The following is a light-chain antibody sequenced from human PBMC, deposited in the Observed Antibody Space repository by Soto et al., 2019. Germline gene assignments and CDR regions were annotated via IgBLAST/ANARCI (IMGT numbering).Light chain of an antibody. V-gene: IGKV3-15*01. CDR3: QQYNNWPRA. Sequence: EIVMTQSPATLSVSPGERATLSCRASQSVSSNLAWYQQKPGQAPRLLIYGASTRATGIPARFSGSGSGTVSTLTISSLQSEDFAVYYGQQYNNWPRAFGGGTKVEIK. CDR2: GAS. CDR1: QSVSSN. J-gene: IGKJ4*01.